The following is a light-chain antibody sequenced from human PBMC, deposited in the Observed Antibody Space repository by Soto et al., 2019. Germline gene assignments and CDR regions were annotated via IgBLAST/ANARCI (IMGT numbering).Light chain of an antibody. V-gene: IGKV3-15*01. CDR1: QSVSSN. CDR3: QQYKNWPPLT. Sequence: ETVMTQSPATLSVSPGERATLSCRASQSVSSNLAWYQQKPGQAPRLLIYGASTRATGIPAMFSGSGSGTDFTLTIISLQSEDFAVYFCQQYKNWPPLTFGGGTKVEIK. J-gene: IGKJ4*01. CDR2: GAS.